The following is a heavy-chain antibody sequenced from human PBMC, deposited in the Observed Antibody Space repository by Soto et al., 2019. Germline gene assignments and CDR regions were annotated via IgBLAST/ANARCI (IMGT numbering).Heavy chain of an antibody. CDR1: GASISSSSYY. Sequence: QLQLQESGPGLVKPSETLFLTCTVSGASISSSSYYWGWIRQPPGKGLEWIASIYYSGSTYYNPSLKSRVTISEDTSKNQFSLKVSSVSAADTAVYYCARQNSGNSRKYYFNQWGQGTLVTVFS. CDR3: ARQNSGNSRKYYFNQ. CDR2: IYYSGST. D-gene: IGHD6-13*01. J-gene: IGHJ4*02. V-gene: IGHV4-39*01.